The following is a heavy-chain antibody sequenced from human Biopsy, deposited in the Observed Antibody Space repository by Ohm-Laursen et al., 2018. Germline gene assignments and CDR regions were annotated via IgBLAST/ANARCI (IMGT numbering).Heavy chain of an antibody. Sequence: SDTLSLTCTVSGGSINGGSYYWSWLRQPPGKGLEWIGCIYTSGSTNFNPSLKSRVTMSIDTSKNQFSLRLSSVTAADTAVYYCARAAFGPFDSWGQGALVTVSS. CDR3: ARAAFGPFDS. D-gene: IGHD3-16*01. J-gene: IGHJ4*02. V-gene: IGHV4-61*01. CDR2: IYTSGST. CDR1: GGSINGGSYY.